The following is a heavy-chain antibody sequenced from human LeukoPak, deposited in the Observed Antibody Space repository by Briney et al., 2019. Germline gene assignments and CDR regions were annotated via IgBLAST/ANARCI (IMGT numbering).Heavy chain of an antibody. CDR1: GFTFSSYG. CDR2: IWYDGSNK. J-gene: IGHJ6*02. Sequence: GGSLRLSCAASGFTFSSYGMHWVRQAPGKGLEWVAVIWYDGSNKYYADSVKGRFTISRDNSKNTLYLQMNSLRAEDTAVYYCARGVVVVPAAIVGDYYYYYGMDVWGQGTTVTVSS. V-gene: IGHV3-33*01. CDR3: ARGVVVVPAAIVGDYYYYYGMDV. D-gene: IGHD2-2*02.